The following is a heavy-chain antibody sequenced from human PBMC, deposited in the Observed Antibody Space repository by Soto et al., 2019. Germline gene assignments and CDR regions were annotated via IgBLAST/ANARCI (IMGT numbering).Heavy chain of an antibody. CDR1: GGSLSGYY. Sequence: PSETLSLTCGVSGGSLSGYYWSWIRQPPGKGLEWIGETNHGESTNYNPSLKSRVTISVDTSKNQFSLRLSSVTAADTAVYYCARGSGFTRPREEIDGYNSQDYYYGMDVWGQGTTVTVSS. D-gene: IGHD1-1*01. J-gene: IGHJ6*02. CDR2: TNHGEST. V-gene: IGHV4-34*01. CDR3: ARGSGFTRPREEIDGYNSQDYYYGMDV.